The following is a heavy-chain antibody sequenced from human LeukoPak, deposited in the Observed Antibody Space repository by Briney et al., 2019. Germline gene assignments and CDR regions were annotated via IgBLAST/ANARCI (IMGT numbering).Heavy chain of an antibody. J-gene: IGHJ6*02. CDR3: ARVFHYYGMDV. V-gene: IGHV4-34*01. Sequence: PSETLSLTCAVYSGSFSGYYWSWIRQPPGKGLEWIGEINHSGSTNYNPSLKSRVTISVDTSKNQFSLKLSSVTAADTAVYYCARVFHYYGMDVWGQGTTVTVSS. D-gene: IGHD3-9*01. CDR2: INHSGST. CDR1: SGSFSGYY.